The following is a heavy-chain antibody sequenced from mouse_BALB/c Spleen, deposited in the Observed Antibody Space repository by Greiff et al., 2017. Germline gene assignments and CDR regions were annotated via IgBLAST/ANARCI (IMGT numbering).Heavy chain of an antibody. Sequence: VKLMESGPGLVAPSQSLSITCTVSGFSLTGYGVNWVRQPPGKGLEWLGMIWGDGSTDYNSALKSRLSISKDNSKSQVFLKMNSLQTDDTARYYCARAYYRYDEGYYYAMDYWGQGTSVTVSS. J-gene: IGHJ4*01. CDR3: ARAYYRYDEGYYYAMDY. CDR2: IWGDGST. D-gene: IGHD2-14*01. V-gene: IGHV2-6-7*01. CDR1: GFSLTGYG.